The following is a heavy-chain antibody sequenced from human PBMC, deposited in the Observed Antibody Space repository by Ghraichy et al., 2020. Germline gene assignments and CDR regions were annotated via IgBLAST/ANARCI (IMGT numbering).Heavy chain of an antibody. CDR2: ISGSGWYI. CDR1: GITFSDYS. V-gene: IGHV3-21*01. J-gene: IGHJ4*02. Sequence: GESLNISCAASGITFSDYSMNWVRQAPGKGLEWVSSISGSGWYIYYADSVRDRFTISRDNAKNSLFLQMNNLGAEDTAVYYCARKQSSQGFDSWGQGTLVTVSS. CDR3: ARKQSSQGFDS. D-gene: IGHD4-11*01.